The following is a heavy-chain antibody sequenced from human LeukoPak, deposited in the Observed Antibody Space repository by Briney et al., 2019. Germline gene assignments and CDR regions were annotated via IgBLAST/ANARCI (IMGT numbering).Heavy chain of an antibody. CDR2: INHSGST. Sequence: SETLSLTCTVSGGSISSYYWSWIRQPPGKGLEWIGEINHSGSTNYNPSLKSRVTISVDTSKNQFSLKLSSVTAADTAVYYCARGVTAAAGSWFDPWGQGTLVTVSS. CDR3: ARGVTAAAGSWFDP. J-gene: IGHJ5*02. D-gene: IGHD6-13*01. CDR1: GGSISSYY. V-gene: IGHV4-34*01.